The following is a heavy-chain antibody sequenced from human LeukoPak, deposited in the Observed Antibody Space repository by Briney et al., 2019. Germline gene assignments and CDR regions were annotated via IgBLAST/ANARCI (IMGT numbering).Heavy chain of an antibody. J-gene: IGHJ3*02. CDR3: ARAWGSYDSFDI. CDR1: GFTFSKYW. CDR2: INGDGSIT. V-gene: IGHV3-74*01. D-gene: IGHD3-16*01. Sequence: GGSLRLSCAASGFTFSKYWMHWVRQAPGKGLVWVSRINGDGSITTHADSVKVRFTISRDNAKNTVYLQMNSLRAEDTAVYYCARAWGSYDSFDIWGPGTMVTVSS.